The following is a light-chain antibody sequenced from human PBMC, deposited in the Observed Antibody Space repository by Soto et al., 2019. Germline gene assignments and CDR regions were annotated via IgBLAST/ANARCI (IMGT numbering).Light chain of an antibody. V-gene: IGKV3-20*01. Sequence: EPLLTQSPGALSLSPGERASLSCRASQNVASSYLAWYQQKPCQSPRLLIYGASSRATGIPDRFRGSGSGPDFTLTISTLEPEDFAVYYCQQYGNSPWTFGQGTKVDIK. CDR2: GAS. J-gene: IGKJ1*01. CDR3: QQYGNSPWT. CDR1: QNVASSY.